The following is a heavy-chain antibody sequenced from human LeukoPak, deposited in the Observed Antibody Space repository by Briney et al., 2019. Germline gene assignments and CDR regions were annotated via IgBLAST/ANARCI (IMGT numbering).Heavy chain of an antibody. J-gene: IGHJ3*02. CDR1: GGSISSYY. V-gene: IGHV4-59*01. CDR3: ARGRFLDAFDI. CDR2: IYYSGST. D-gene: IGHD3-3*01. Sequence: PSETLSLTCTVSGGSISSYYWSWIRQPPGKGLEWIGYIYYSGSTKYKPSLKSRVTLSVDTSKNQFSLKLSSVTAADTAVYYCARGRFLDAFDIWGQGTMVTVSS.